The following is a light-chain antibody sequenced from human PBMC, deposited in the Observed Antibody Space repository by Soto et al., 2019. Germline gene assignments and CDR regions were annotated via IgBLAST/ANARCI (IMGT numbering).Light chain of an antibody. CDR1: QSISSW. CDR3: KQYNNDLIT. CDR2: KAS. Sequence: DIQMTQFPSTLSASVGDRVTITCRASQSISSWLAWYQQKPGKAPKVLIYKASILESGVPSRFSGSGSGTEFTLKISSVQPDDFAAYYCKQYNNDLITFGQGTRLEIK. J-gene: IGKJ5*01. V-gene: IGKV1-5*03.